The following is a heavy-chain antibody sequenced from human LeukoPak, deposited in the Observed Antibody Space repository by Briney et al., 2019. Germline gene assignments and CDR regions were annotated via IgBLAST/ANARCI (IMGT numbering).Heavy chain of an antibody. CDR3: ARADTVTAFPPLDY. D-gene: IGHD4-17*01. J-gene: IGHJ4*02. CDR1: GYTFTNYG. CDR2: ISPYSGNT. V-gene: IGHV1-18*01. Sequence: GASVKVSCKASGYTFTNYGISWVRQAPGQGLEWMGWISPYSGNTNSAQKLQGRVTMTTDTSTSTAYMELRSLRSDDTAVYFCARADTVTAFPPLDYWGQGTLVTVSS.